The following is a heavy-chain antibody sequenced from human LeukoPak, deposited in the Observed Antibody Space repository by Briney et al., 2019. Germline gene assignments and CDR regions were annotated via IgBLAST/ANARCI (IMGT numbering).Heavy chain of an antibody. CDR3: ALNSSPWAGMDV. D-gene: IGHD4-23*01. CDR1: GGSISSYY. J-gene: IGHJ6*02. CDR2: IYYSGST. V-gene: IGHV4-59*08. Sequence: SETLSLTCTVSGGSISSYYWIWIPQPPGKGLEGIGYIYYSGSTNYNHSVKSRVTISVDTSKNQFSLKLSSVTAADTAVYDCALNSSPWAGMDVWGQGTTVTVSS.